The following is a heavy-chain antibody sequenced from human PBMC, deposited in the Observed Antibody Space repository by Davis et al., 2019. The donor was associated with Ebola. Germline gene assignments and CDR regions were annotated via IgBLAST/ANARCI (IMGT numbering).Heavy chain of an antibody. Sequence: PGGSLRLSCAASGFTFSSYWMSWVRQAPGTGLEWVANIKQDGSEKYYVDSVKGRFTISRDNAKKSLYLQMNSLRAEDTAVYYCAREGEGAYYDFWSGYYTTDAFDIWGQGTMVTVSS. CDR2: IKQDGSEK. CDR3: AREGEGAYYDFWSGYYTTDAFDI. CDR1: GFTFSSYW. V-gene: IGHV3-7*01. J-gene: IGHJ3*02. D-gene: IGHD3-3*01.